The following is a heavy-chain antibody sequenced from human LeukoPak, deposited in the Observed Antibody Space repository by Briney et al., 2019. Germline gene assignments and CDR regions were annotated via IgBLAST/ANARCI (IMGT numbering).Heavy chain of an antibody. Sequence: ASVKVSCKASGYTFTGYYMHWVRRAPGQGLEWMGWINPNSGGTNYAQKFQGRVTMTRDTSISTAYMELSRLRSDDTAVYYCARVAELGYYYYYMDVWGKGTTVTVSS. J-gene: IGHJ6*03. CDR3: ARVAELGYYYYYMDV. V-gene: IGHV1-2*02. CDR1: GYTFTGYY. D-gene: IGHD3-10*01. CDR2: INPNSGGT.